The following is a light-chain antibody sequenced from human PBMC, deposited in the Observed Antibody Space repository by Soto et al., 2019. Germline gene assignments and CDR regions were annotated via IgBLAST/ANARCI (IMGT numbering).Light chain of an antibody. CDR2: DVS. V-gene: IGLV2-14*03. J-gene: IGLJ1*01. CDR1: SSDVGGYNY. Sequence: QSVLTQPASVSGSPGQSITISCTGTSSDVGGYNYVSWYQHHPGKAPKLMIYDVSNRPSGVSNRFSGSKSGNTASLTISGLQAEDEADYYCSSYTRSNTIIFGTGTKDTVL. CDR3: SSYTRSNTII.